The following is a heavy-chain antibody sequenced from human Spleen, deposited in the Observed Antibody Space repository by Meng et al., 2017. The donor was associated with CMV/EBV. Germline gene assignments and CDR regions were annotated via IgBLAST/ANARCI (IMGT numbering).Heavy chain of an antibody. V-gene: IGHV3-23*01. CDR1: GFTFSTYA. Sequence: GGSLRLSCAASGFTFSTYAMSWVRQAPGKGLEWVSGISGSGGSTYYADSVKGRFTISRDNSKNTLYLQMNSLRAEDTAVYYCAGDSHGGYYYAEGGMDVWGQGTTVTVSS. CDR2: ISGSGGST. D-gene: IGHD5-18*01. J-gene: IGHJ6*02. CDR3: AGDSHGGYYYAEGGMDV.